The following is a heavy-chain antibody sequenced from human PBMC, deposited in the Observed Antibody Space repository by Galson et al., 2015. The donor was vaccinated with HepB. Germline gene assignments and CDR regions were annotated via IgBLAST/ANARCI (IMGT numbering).Heavy chain of an antibody. Sequence: SCKASDYTFTSYGMHWVRQAPGKGLEWVAVISYDGSDKYYADSVKGRFTISRHSSTNTLSLQMNSLTAADTAVYSCAKDKDLGYCSSTSCYTRDYWGQATMVTVSS. V-gene: IGHV3-30*18. CDR1: DYTFTSYG. CDR2: ISYDGSDK. J-gene: IGHJ4*02. CDR3: AKDKDLGYCSSTSCYTRDY. D-gene: IGHD2-2*02.